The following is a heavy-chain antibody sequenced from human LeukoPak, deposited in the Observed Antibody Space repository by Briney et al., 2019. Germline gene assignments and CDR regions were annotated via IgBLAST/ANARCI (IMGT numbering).Heavy chain of an antibody. D-gene: IGHD5-24*01. V-gene: IGHV4-59*01. CDR3: ARSRSGWLQFGDAFDI. J-gene: IGHJ3*02. CDR1: GGSISSYY. CDR2: IYYSGST. Sequence: SETLSLTCTVSGGSISSYYWSWIRQPPGKGLEWIGYIYYSGSTNYNPSLKSRVTISVDTSKNQFSLKLSSVTAADTAVYYCARSRSGWLQFGDAFDIWGQGTMVTVSS.